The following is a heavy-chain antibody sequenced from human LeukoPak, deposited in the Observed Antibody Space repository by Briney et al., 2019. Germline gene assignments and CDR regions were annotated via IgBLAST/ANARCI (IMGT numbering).Heavy chain of an antibody. Sequence: ASVKVSCKASGYTLTVYYIHWVRQAPGEGLEWMGWINPDNGATKFTQKYQGRVSMTRDTSITTVYMELRSLTSDDTAVYYCARWGSSSGYYYYGMDVWGQGTTVTVSS. CDR2: INPDNGAT. V-gene: IGHV1-2*02. CDR1: GYTLTVYY. D-gene: IGHD6-6*01. CDR3: ARWGSSSGYYYYGMDV. J-gene: IGHJ6*02.